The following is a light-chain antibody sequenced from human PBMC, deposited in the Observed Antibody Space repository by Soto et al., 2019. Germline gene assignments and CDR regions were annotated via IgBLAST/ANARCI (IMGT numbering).Light chain of an antibody. CDR3: LQDNNYPLT. CDR2: AAS. CDR1: QGIGND. V-gene: IGKV1-6*01. J-gene: IGKJ4*01. Sequence: SSLSASVGDTVTITCRASQGIGNDLGWYQQKSGKAPKLLICAASNLQSAVPSRFSGSGSGTDFTLTISGLQPEDVATYYCLQDNNYPLTFGGGTKVDIK.